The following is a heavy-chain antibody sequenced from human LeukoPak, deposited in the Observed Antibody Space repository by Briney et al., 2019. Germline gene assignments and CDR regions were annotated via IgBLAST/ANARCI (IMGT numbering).Heavy chain of an antibody. D-gene: IGHD2-21*01. CDR1: GGTFNNYA. CDR3: AGDGHLDSKYYFDS. J-gene: IGHJ4*02. CDR2: IIPIFGTP. Sequence: SVKVSCKASGGTFNNYAISWVRQAPGQGLEWMGGIIPIFGTPRYAQTFQGRVTINADELTGTAYMEVSSLTPEDTAVYFCAGDGHLDSKYYFDSWGQGTLVTVSS. V-gene: IGHV1-69*13.